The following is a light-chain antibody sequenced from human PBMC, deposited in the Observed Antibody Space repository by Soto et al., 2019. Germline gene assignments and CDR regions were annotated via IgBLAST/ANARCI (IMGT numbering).Light chain of an antibody. CDR3: QQRSNWPLT. J-gene: IGKJ4*01. CDR2: DAS. V-gene: IGKV3-11*01. Sequence: EIVLTQSPATLSLSPGERATLSCRASQSCSNSLAWYQQKPGQAPRLLIYDASNRATGVPARFSGSGSGTDFTLTISSLEPEDFVVYYCQQRSNWPLTFGGGTKVXMK. CDR1: QSCSNS.